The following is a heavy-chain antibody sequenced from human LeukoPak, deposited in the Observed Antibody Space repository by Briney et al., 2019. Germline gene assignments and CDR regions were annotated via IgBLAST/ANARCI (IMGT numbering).Heavy chain of an antibody. CDR2: VCAYNGNT. Sequence: AAVKVSCKASGYTFTSYGISWVRQAPGQGRGWMGWVCAYNGNTNYAQKLKGRVTMTTDTSTSTAYMELRSLRSDDTAVYYCARVVGTPYYDFWSGSYYMDVWGKGTTVTVSS. CDR1: GYTFTSYG. J-gene: IGHJ6*03. CDR3: ARVVGTPYYDFWSGSYYMDV. V-gene: IGHV1-18*01. D-gene: IGHD3-3*01.